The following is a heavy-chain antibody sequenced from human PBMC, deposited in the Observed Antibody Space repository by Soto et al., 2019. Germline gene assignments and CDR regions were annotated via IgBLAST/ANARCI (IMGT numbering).Heavy chain of an antibody. CDR3: AMMPVNIVVVLRGPFDY. CDR1: GGSISSSNC. D-gene: IGHD2-15*01. V-gene: IGHV4-4*02. CDR2: IYHSGST. J-gene: IGHJ4*02. Sequence: QVQLQESGPGLVKPSGTLSLTCAVSGGSISSSNCWSWVRQPPGKGLEWIGEIYHSGSTNYNPSLKSRVTISVDKSKNQFSLKRSSVTAADTAVYYCAMMPVNIVVVLRGPFDYWGQGTLVTVSS.